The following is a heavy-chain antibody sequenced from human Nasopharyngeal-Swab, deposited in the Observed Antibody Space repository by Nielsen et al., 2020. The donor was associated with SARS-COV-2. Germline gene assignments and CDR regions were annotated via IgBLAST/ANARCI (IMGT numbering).Heavy chain of an antibody. D-gene: IGHD3-10*01. V-gene: IGHV3-48*03. CDR3: ARDEGARVLWFGELSTYYYYGMDV. J-gene: IGHJ6*02. Sequence: WIRQPPGKGLEWVSYISSSGSTIYYADSVKGRFTISRDNARNSLYLQMNSLRAEDTAVYYCARDEGARVLWFGELSTYYYYGMDVWGQGTLVTVSS. CDR2: ISSSGSTI.